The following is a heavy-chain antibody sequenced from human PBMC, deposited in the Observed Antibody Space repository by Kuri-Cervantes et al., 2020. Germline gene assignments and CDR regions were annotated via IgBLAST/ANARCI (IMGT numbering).Heavy chain of an antibody. Sequence: GESLKISCAASGFTFSSYSMNWVRQAPGKGLEWVSSISSSSSYIYYADSVQGRFTISRDNSKNRLYLQMNSLRAEDTAFYYCAKGPRTMVRGVIGTSWGQGTLVTVAS. CDR3: AKGPRTMVRGVIGTS. D-gene: IGHD3-10*01. V-gene: IGHV3-21*04. CDR2: ISSSSSYI. J-gene: IGHJ4*02. CDR1: GFTFSSYS.